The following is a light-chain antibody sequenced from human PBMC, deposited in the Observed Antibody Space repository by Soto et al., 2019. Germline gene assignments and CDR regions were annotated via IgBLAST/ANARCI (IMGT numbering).Light chain of an antibody. V-gene: IGKV1-9*01. Sequence: DSQMTQSPSSLSASVGDRVTITCRASQGLTNYLNWYQQKLGQAPRLLIYAASTLQSGVPSRFSGSGSGTEFTLTISSLQPEDFATYYCQQFNSYQITFGQGTRLEIK. J-gene: IGKJ5*01. CDR3: QQFNSYQIT. CDR1: QGLTNY. CDR2: AAS.